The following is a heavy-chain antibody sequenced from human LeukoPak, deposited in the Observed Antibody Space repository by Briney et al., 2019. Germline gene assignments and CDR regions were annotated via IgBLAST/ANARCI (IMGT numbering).Heavy chain of an antibody. V-gene: IGHV3-23*01. CDR3: ARDRYWYFDL. Sequence: PGGSLRLSCAASGFIFSNYAMSWVRQAPGKGLEWVSAISGSGGNTYYADSVKGRLSISRDNSKNTLYLQMNNLRAGDTAVYYCARDRYWYFDLWGRGTLVTVSS. CDR1: GFIFSNYA. J-gene: IGHJ2*01. CDR2: ISGSGGNT.